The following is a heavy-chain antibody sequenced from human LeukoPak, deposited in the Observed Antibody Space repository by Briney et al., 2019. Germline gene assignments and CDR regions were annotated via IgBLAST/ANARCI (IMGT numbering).Heavy chain of an antibody. CDR1: GYMSSDYY. J-gene: IGHJ4*01. D-gene: IGHD3-10*01. CDR2: ISHSGSTI. V-gene: IGHV3-11*04. Sequence: PGGSLRLSCAASGYMSSDYYISWIRQAPEKGLEWLSYISHSGSTIYYADSVKGRFTISRDNAKNSLYLQMNSLRAEDTALYYCATYGSGSGTFFDSWGQGTLVTVSS. CDR3: ATYGSGSGTFFDS.